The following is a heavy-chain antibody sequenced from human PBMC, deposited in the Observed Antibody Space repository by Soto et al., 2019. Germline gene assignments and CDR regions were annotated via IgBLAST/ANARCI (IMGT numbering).Heavy chain of an antibody. V-gene: IGHV3-15*01. D-gene: IGHD3-22*01. CDR3: TTEGLIVVVTYFDY. J-gene: IGHJ4*02. Sequence: PGGSLRLSCAASGSTFSNAWMSWVRQAPGKGLEWVGRIKSKTDGGTTDYAAPVKGRFTISRDDSKNTLYLQMNSLKTEDTAVYYCTTEGLIVVVTYFDYWGQGTLVTVSS. CDR2: IKSKTDGGTT. CDR1: GSTFSNAW.